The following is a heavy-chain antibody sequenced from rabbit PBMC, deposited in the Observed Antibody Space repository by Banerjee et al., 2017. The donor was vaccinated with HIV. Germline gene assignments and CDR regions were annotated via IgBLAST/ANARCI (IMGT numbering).Heavy chain of an antibody. Sequence: QEQLVESGGGLVQPEGSLTLTCTASGFSFSSGYSVCWVRQAPGKGLEGIACIGAGSSGTTYYASWAKGRFTISKTSSTTVTLQMTSLTAADTATYFCARFLSASGSKLWGPGTLVTVS. D-gene: IGHD1-1*01. J-gene: IGHJ4*01. CDR3: ARFLSASGSKL. CDR2: IGAGSSGTT. CDR1: GFSFSSGYS. V-gene: IGHV1S45*01.